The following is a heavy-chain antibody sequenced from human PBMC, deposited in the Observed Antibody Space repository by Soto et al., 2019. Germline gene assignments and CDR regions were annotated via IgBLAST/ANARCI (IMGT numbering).Heavy chain of an antibody. D-gene: IGHD1-26*01. CDR1: GGSISSYY. J-gene: IGHJ2*01. Sequence: QVQLQESGPGLVKPSETLSLTCTVSGGSISSYYWNWIRQPPGKGLEWIGNIYYTGSTNYNPSLKSRVPTSVHTSKDPFSLQLRFVTAADTALYYCSSRLVGAHGWHFELWGRGTLVTVSS. CDR2: IYYTGST. CDR3: SSRLVGAHGWHFEL. V-gene: IGHV4-59*01.